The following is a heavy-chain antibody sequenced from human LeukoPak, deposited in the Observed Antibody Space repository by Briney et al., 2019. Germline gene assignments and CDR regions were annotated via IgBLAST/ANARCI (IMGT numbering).Heavy chain of an antibody. Sequence: GGSLRLSCAASGITFSRYSMNWVRQAPGKGLEWVSSISIGSTYIYYADSVKGRFTISRDNAKNSLYLQMNSLRAEDTAVYYRAKDPRGYSYGYRDWGQGTLVTVSS. CDR3: AKDPRGYSYGYRD. J-gene: IGHJ4*02. D-gene: IGHD5-18*01. V-gene: IGHV3-21*04. CDR2: ISIGSTYI. CDR1: GITFSRYS.